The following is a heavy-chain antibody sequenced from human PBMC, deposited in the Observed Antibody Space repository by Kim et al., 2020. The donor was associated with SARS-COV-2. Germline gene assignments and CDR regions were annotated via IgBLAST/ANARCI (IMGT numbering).Heavy chain of an antibody. D-gene: IGHD2-15*01. CDR1: GYTFTSYG. Sequence: ASVKVSCKASGYTFTSYGISWVRQAPGQGLEWMGWISAYTGNTNYAQKLQGRVTMTTDTSTSTAYMELRSLRSDDTAVYYCATVRGCSGGSCYPYFQRWGQGTLVTVSS. J-gene: IGHJ1*01. CDR2: ISAYTGNT. CDR3: ATVRGCSGGSCYPYFQR. V-gene: IGHV1-18*01.